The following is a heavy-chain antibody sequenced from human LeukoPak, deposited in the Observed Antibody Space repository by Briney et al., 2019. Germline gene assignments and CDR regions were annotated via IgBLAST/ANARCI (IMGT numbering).Heavy chain of an antibody. CDR3: AKVTGPPYYFDY. D-gene: IGHD2-8*02. J-gene: IGHJ4*02. Sequence: SVKGRFTISRDNSKNTLYLQMNSLRAEDTAVYYCAKVTGPPYYFDYWGQGTLVTVSS. V-gene: IGHV3-30*02.